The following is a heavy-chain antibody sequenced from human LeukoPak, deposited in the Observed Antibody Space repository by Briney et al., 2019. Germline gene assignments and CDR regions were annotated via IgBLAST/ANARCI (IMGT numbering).Heavy chain of an antibody. CDR1: GGSFSGYY. D-gene: IGHD3-10*01. Sequence: SETLSLTCAVYGGSFSGYYWSWIRQPPGKGLEWIGEINHSGSTNYNPSLKSRVTISVDTSKNQFSLKLSSVTAADTAVYYCARGLRGSGRRNYWGQGTLVTVSS. CDR3: ARGLRGSGRRNY. CDR2: INHSGST. V-gene: IGHV4-34*01. J-gene: IGHJ4*02.